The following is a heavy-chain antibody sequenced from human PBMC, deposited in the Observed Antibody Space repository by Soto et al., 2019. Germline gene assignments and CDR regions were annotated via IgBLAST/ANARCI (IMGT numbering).Heavy chain of an antibody. V-gene: IGHV4-30-4*01. CDR2: INYSWRT. CDR1: GGSISSSDYY. J-gene: IGHJ6*02. D-gene: IGHD3-3*02. CDR3: ARFSALGKDYGVEV. Sequence: SETLSLTCTVSGGSISSSDYYWSWIRQPPGKGLEWIGYINYSWRTYYNPSLKSRLILSVDTSKNQFSLRLSSVTAADTAVYCCARFSALGKDYGVEVWGQWTTV.